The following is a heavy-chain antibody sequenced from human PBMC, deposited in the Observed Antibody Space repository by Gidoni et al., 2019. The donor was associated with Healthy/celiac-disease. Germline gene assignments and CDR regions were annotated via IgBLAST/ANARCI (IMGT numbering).Heavy chain of an antibody. V-gene: IGHV1-69*17. J-gene: IGHJ4*02. D-gene: IGHD6-19*01. CDR1: GGTFSSYA. CDR3: AREEAVAGDYFDY. Sequence: QVQLVQSGAEAKKPGSSVKVSCKASGGTFSSYATSWVRQAPGQGLEGMGGILPIFGIASYAQKFQGRVTITADKSTSTAYMELSSLRSEDTAVYYCAREEAVAGDYFDYWGQGTLVTVSS. CDR2: ILPIFGIA.